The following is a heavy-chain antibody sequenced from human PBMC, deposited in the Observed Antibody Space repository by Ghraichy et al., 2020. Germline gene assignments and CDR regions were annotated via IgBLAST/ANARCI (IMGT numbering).Heavy chain of an antibody. CDR2: LSYDGSNK. V-gene: IGHV3-30-3*01. CDR3: ARDRHRGYSSSWYSSY. Sequence: GESLNISCAASGFTFSSYAMHWVRQAPGKGLEWVAVLSYDGSNKYYADSVKGRFTISRDNSKNTLYLQMKSLRAEDTAVYYCARDRHRGYSSSWYSSYWGQGTLVTVSS. J-gene: IGHJ4*02. D-gene: IGHD6-13*01. CDR1: GFTFSSYA.